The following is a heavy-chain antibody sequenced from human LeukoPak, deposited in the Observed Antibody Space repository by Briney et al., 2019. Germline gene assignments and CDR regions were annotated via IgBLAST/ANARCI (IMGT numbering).Heavy chain of an antibody. V-gene: IGHV3-30*02. CDR3: VKDIRRGYNFGYDQFSY. J-gene: IGHJ4*02. CDR2: IQYNGTNK. Sequence: GGSLRLSCTASGFTFSSYGMHWVRQAPGKGLEWVAFIQYNGTNKDYADSVKGRFTISTDNSKNTVSLQMNSLKPEDTALYYCVKDIRRGYNFGYDQFSYWGQGTLVTVSS. CDR1: GFTFSSYG. D-gene: IGHD5-18*01.